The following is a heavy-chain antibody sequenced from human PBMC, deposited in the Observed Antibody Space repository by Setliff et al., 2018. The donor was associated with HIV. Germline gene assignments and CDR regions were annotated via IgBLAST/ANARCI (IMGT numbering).Heavy chain of an antibody. CDR1: GYTFINYG. J-gene: IGHJ4*02. D-gene: IGHD4-17*01. CDR2: IGTYSGDT. V-gene: IGHV1-18*04. CDR3: ARVGAVTLVTTGGDYFDS. Sequence: ASVKVSCKASGYTFINYGITWVRQAPGQGLEWMGWIGTYSGDTIYAQNFQGRVTLTADTSTNIVYMELRNLRFDDTAVYFCARVGAVTLVTTGGDYFDSWGLGTLVTV.